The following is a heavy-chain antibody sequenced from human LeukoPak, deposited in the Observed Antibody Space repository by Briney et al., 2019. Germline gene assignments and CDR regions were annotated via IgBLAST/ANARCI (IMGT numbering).Heavy chain of an antibody. CDR1: GFTFSDYY. Sequence: GGSLRLSCAASGFTFSDYYMSWIRQAPGKGLEWVSYISSSGSTIYYADSVKGRFTISRDNAKNSLYLQMNSLRAEDTAVYYCARDRLGYCSSTSCPHLDYWGQGTLVTVSS. V-gene: IGHV3-11*01. J-gene: IGHJ4*02. CDR3: ARDRLGYCSSTSCPHLDY. D-gene: IGHD2-2*01. CDR2: ISSSGSTI.